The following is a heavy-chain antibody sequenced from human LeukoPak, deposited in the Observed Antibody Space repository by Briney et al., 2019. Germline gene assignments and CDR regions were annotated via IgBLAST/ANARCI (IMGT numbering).Heavy chain of an antibody. D-gene: IGHD2-21*01. V-gene: IGHV1-18*01. J-gene: IGHJ4*02. CDR3: ARGSGGGEPNDY. Sequence: ASVKVSCKASGYTFTSYAITWLRQAPGQGPEWIGWFSTYNGNKNYAQKLQGRVTMTSDTSTSTAYMELKNLESDDTAVYYCARGSGGGEPNDYWGQGTLVTVSS. CDR1: GYTFTSYA. CDR2: FSTYNGNK.